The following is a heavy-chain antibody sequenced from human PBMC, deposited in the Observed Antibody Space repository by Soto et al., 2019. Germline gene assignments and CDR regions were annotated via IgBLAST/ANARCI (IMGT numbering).Heavy chain of an antibody. CDR3: TRNSRSLLVGIGDS. CDR1: GFTFGDFA. CDR2: IKSKAYGGTI. V-gene: IGHV3-49*03. D-gene: IGHD2-21*01. Sequence: PGGSLRLSCTASGFTFGDFAMSWFRQAPGKGLEWVGFIKSKAYGGTIEYAASVKGRFTISRDDSKSIAYLQMNSLQTEDTALYYCTRNSRSLLVGIGDSWGPGMLVTVS. J-gene: IGHJ4*02.